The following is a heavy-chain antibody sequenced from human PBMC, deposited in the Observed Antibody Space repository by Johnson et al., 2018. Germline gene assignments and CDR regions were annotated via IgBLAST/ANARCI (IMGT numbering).Heavy chain of an antibody. V-gene: IGHV3-74*01. CDR1: GFTFSSYW. Sequence: EVQLVETGGGLVQPGGSLRLPCAASGFTFSSYWMHWVRQAPGTGLVWVSRINSDGSSTSHADSVKGRFTISRDNAKNTLYLQSNSLRAEDTAVYYCATVRNYYYYGMDVWGQGTTVTVSS. CDR3: ATVRNYYYYGMDV. J-gene: IGHJ6*02. CDR2: INSDGSST.